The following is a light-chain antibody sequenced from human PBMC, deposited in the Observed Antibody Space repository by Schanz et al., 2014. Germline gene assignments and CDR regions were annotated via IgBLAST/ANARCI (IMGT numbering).Light chain of an antibody. CDR1: QSVFNNY. CDR2: GAS. V-gene: IGKV3-20*01. J-gene: IGKJ1*01. CDR3: QQYNSYWA. Sequence: EIVLTQSPGTLSLSLGEGATLSCRASQSVFNNYLAWFQQKPGQAPRLLIFGASSRATGVPDRFSGRGSGTEFTLTISSLQPDDFATYYCQQYNSYWAFGQGTKVEIK.